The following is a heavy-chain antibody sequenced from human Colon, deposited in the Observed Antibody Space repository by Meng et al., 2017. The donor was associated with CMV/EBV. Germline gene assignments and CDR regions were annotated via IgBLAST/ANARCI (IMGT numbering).Heavy chain of an antibody. J-gene: IGHJ6*02. Sequence: GESLKISCEASGFTVSTYSLNWVRQAPGKGLEWISSISFSSTHIYYADSVKGRFTISRDNDKNSLYLQMDSLRAEDTAVYWCARDLNLSGFLDVWGRGTTVTVSS. D-gene: IGHD1-26*01. CDR1: GFTVSTYS. CDR3: ARDLNLSGFLDV. CDR2: ISFSSTHI. V-gene: IGHV3-21*01.